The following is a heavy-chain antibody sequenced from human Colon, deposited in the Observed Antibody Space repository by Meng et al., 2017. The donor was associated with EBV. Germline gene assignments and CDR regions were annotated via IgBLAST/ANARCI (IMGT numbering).Heavy chain of an antibody. V-gene: IGHV4-34*01. Sequence: QAQLQQGGADLLKPSATLSLTCAGYGWFFSGTYWTWIRQPPGKGLEWIGEINHSGSTNYNPSLKSRVTISTDTSKNQFSLKVKSVTAADTAVYFCARLYPPDQWLLTSDTSEYWGQGTLVTVSS. D-gene: IGHD6-19*01. CDR2: INHSGST. CDR1: GWFFSGTY. CDR3: ARLYPPDQWLLTSDTSEY. J-gene: IGHJ4*02.